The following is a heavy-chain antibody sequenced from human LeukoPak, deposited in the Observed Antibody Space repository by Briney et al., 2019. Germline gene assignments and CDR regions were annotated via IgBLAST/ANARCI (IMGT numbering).Heavy chain of an antibody. V-gene: IGHV3-30*18. D-gene: IGHD1-26*01. CDR3: AKDNVGATNYYYYGVDV. J-gene: IGHJ6*02. CDR2: ISYDGSNK. CDR1: GFTFSSYG. Sequence: GGSLRLSCAASGFTFSSYGMHWVRQAPGKGLEWVTVISYDGSNKYYADSVKGRFTISRDNSKNTLYLQMNSLRAEDTAVYYCAKDNVGATNYYYYGVDVWGQGTTVTVSS.